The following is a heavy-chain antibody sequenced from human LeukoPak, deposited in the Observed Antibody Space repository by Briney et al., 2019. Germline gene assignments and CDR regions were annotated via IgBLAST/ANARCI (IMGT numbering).Heavy chain of an antibody. J-gene: IGHJ3*01. D-gene: IGHD3-22*01. CDR1: GFNFPGEV. CDR3: ARGRHSSGNCDAFDL. V-gene: IGHV3-30*03. CDR2: ISTDGRSV. Sequence: GGSLRLSCTASGFNFPGEVMHWVRQAPGKGLEWVAGISTDGRSVHYPDSMRDRITISRDNSKNTLYLQMNSLRVEDTAVYSCARGRHSSGNCDAFDLWGQGTMIVVSS.